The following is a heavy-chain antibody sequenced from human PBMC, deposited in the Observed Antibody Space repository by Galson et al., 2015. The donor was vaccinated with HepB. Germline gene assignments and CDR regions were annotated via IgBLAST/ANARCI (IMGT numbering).Heavy chain of an antibody. CDR1: GFTSSRYW. Sequence: SLRLSCAASGFTSSRYWMSWVRQAPGKGLEWVANIKQDGSEKYYVDSVKGRFTISRDNAKNSLYLQMDSLRAEDTAVYYCAREREDEPNKKFDYWGQGTMVTVSS. J-gene: IGHJ3*01. V-gene: IGHV3-7*01. CDR2: IKQDGSEK. D-gene: IGHD3-9*01. CDR3: AREREDEPNKKFDY.